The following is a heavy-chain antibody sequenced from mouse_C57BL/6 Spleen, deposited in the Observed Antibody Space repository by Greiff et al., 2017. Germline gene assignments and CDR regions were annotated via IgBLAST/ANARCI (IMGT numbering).Heavy chain of an antibody. CDR2: ISSGGSYT. CDR3: ARHGDSNYDFDY. J-gene: IGHJ2*01. Sequence: EVKLVESGGDLVKPGGSLKLSCAASGFTFSSYGMSWVRQTPDKRLEWVATISSGGSYTYYPDSVKGRFTISRDNAKNTLYLQMSSLKSEDTAMYYCARHGDSNYDFDYWGQGTTLTVSS. D-gene: IGHD2-5*01. V-gene: IGHV5-6*02. CDR1: GFTFSSYG.